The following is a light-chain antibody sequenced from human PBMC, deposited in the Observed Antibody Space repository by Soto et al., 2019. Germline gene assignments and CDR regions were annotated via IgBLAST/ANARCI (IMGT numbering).Light chain of an antibody. V-gene: IGKV1-9*01. J-gene: IGKJ4*01. CDR1: QGISSY. Sequence: DNPFTPASSFLSSSVGDRVTVTCRASQGISSYLAWYQQKPGKAPQLLIYAASTLQSGVPSRFSGSGSGTEFTLTISSLQPEDFATYYCQQLNTYPLTFGGGTKVDI. CDR2: AAS. CDR3: QQLNTYPLT.